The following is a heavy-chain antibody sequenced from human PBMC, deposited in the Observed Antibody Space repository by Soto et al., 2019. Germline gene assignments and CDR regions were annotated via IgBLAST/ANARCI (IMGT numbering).Heavy chain of an antibody. V-gene: IGHV3-11*06. CDR2: ISSSSSYT. CDR3: ARCPGYYDFWSGYVGGAFDI. D-gene: IGHD3-3*01. J-gene: IGHJ3*02. CDR1: GFTFSDYY. Sequence: QVQLVESGGGLVKPGGSLRLSCAASGFTFSDYYMSWIRQAPGKGLEWVSYISSSSSYTNYADSVKGRFTISRDNAKNSLYLQMNSLRAEDTAVYYCARCPGYYDFWSGYVGGAFDIWGQGTMVTVSS.